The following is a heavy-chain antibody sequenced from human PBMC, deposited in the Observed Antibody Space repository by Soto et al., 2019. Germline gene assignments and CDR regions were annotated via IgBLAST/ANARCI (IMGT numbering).Heavy chain of an antibody. V-gene: IGHV3-23*01. D-gene: IGHD3-22*01. CDR1: GFTFYSYT. CDR2: ISGSGGST. Sequence: GGSLRLSCAASGFTFYSYTMSWVRQAPGKALEWVSGISGSGGSTYYADSVKGRFTSSRDNSKNTLYLQMNSLRAEDTAVYYCAKDLAYDTSGYFPYYFQYWGQGALVTVSS. CDR3: AKDLAYDTSGYFPYYFQY. J-gene: IGHJ4*02.